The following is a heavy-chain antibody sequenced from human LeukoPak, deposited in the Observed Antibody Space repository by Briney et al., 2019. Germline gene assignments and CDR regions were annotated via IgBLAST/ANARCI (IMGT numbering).Heavy chain of an antibody. CDR2: IYSGGST. CDR3: AREAAAGLYYFDY. D-gene: IGHD6-13*01. J-gene: IGHJ4*02. Sequence: GRFLRLSCAASGFTVSSNYMSWVRQAPGKGLEWVSVIYSGGSTYYADSVKGRFTISRDNSKNTLYLQMNSLRAEDTAVYYCAREAAAGLYYFDYWGQGTLVTVSS. CDR1: GFTVSSNY. V-gene: IGHV3-53*01.